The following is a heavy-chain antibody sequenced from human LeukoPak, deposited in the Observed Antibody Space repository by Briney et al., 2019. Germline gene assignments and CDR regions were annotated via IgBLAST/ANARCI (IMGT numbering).Heavy chain of an antibody. CDR1: GFTFSSYW. V-gene: IGHV3-7*01. CDR2: IKEDGSEK. J-gene: IGHJ4*02. Sequence: GGSLRLSCATSGFTFSSYWMSWVRQAPGKGLEWVADIKEDGSEKYYVDSVKGRFTISRDNAKNSLYLQMNSLRAEDTAVYYCAKGNSGIYSPIFDYWGQGTLVTVSS. D-gene: IGHD1-26*01. CDR3: AKGNSGIYSPIFDY.